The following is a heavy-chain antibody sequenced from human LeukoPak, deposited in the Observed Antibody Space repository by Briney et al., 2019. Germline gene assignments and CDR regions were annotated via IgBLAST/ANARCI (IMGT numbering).Heavy chain of an antibody. J-gene: IGHJ4*02. V-gene: IGHV4-31*03. Sequence: SETLSLTCTVSGGSISSGGYYWSWIRQHPGKGLEWIGYIYYSGSTYYNPSLKSRVTISVDTSKNQFSLKLSSVTAADTAVYYCARGTTMVRGVSHFHYWGQGTLVTVSS. CDR2: IYYSGST. CDR1: GGSISSGGYY. D-gene: IGHD3-10*01. CDR3: ARGTTMVRGVSHFHY.